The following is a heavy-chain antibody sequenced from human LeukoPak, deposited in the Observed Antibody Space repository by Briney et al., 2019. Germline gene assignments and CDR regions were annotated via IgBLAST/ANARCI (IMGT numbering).Heavy chain of an antibody. CDR3: ARDPAGVWFGESQPYNWFDP. D-gene: IGHD3-10*01. V-gene: IGHV1-18*01. Sequence: ASVKVSCKASGYTFTSYGLSWVRQAPGQGLEWMGWISAYNGNTNYAQKFQGRVTMTTDTSTSTAYMELRSLRSDDTAVYYCARDPAGVWFGESQPYNWFDPWGQGILVTVSS. CDR2: ISAYNGNT. CDR1: GYTFTSYG. J-gene: IGHJ5*02.